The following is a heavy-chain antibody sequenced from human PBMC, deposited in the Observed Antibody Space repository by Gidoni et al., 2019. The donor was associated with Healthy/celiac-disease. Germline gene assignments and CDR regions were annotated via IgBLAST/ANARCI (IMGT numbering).Heavy chain of an antibody. V-gene: IGHV4-39*01. D-gene: IGHD4-17*01. CDR1: GGSISSSSYY. Sequence: QLQLQESGPGLVKPSETLSLTCTVSGGSISSSSYYWGWIRQPPGKGLEWIGSIYYSGSTYYNPSLKSRVTISVDTSKNQFSLKLSSVTAADTAVYYCARQATVTTDGFSLRSAFDIWGQGTMVTVSS. CDR3: ARQATVTTDGFSLRSAFDI. CDR2: IYYSGST. J-gene: IGHJ3*02.